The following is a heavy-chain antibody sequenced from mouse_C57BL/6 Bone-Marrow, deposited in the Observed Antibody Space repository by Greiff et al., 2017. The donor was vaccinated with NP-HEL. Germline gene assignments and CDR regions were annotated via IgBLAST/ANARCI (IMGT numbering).Heavy chain of an antibody. D-gene: IGHD1-1*01. CDR1: GFTFSDYY. Sequence: EVKLMESEGGLVQPGSSMKLSCTASGFTFSDYYMAWVRQVPDKGLEWVANINSDGSCTTYLDSLKSRFIFSIDNAKNILYLQMSSLKSEDTATYYCAIDRGDYGSRSYWYFDVWGTGTTVTVSS. J-gene: IGHJ1*03. CDR2: INSDGSCT. CDR3: AIDRGDYGSRSYWYFDV. V-gene: IGHV5-16*01.